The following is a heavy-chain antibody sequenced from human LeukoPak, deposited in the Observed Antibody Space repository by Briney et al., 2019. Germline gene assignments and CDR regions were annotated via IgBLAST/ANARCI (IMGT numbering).Heavy chain of an antibody. CDR1: GFKFSTYD. CDR3: VRDLGTGSAYTNRFVT. Sequence: PGGSLRLSCTASGFKFSTYDMHWVCQPTGKALEWVSAIGTVGDTYYSDSAKGRFTISREDAKNSFYLQMNYLRAEDTAVYYCVRDLGTGSAYTNRFVTWGQGTLVTVSS. J-gene: IGHJ5*02. CDR2: IGTVGDT. V-gene: IGHV3-13*01. D-gene: IGHD4-11*01.